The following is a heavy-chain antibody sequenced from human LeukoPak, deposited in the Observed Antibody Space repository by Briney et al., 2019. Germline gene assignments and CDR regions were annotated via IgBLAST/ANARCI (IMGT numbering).Heavy chain of an antibody. D-gene: IGHD3-22*01. CDR2: IYSGGST. Sequence: GGSLRLSCAASGFTVSSNYMSWVRQAPGKGLEWVSVIYSGGSTYYADSVKGRFTISRDNSKNTLYLQMNSLRAEDTAVYYCARDDDSSGSLNPFDYWGQGTLVTVSS. CDR3: ARDDDSSGSLNPFDY. J-gene: IGHJ4*02. CDR1: GFTVSSNY. V-gene: IGHV3-66*01.